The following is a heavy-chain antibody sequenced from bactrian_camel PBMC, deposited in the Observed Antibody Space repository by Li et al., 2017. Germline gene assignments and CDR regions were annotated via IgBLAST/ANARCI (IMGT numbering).Heavy chain of an antibody. Sequence: HVQLVESGGGSAQAGGSLRLSCVASGSIGSIGSTYCMGWFRQVPGKGREAIAIMHSPGSETYADSVTGRATISKDHAKNTVDLHMVSLKPEDTAMYYCAADFRRRRAPLLPAVLDLAYKGRGPRSPSP. V-gene: IGHV3S53*01. CDR2: MHSPGSE. CDR1: GSIGSIGSTYC. D-gene: IGHD1*01. J-gene: IGHJ4*01.